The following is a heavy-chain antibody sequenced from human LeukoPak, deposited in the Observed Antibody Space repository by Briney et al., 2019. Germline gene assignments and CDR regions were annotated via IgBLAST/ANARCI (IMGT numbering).Heavy chain of an antibody. J-gene: IGHJ4*02. CDR2: ISGSGGST. Sequence: GGSLRLSCAASGFTFSSYAMSWVRQAPGKGLEWVSAISGSGGSTYYADSVKGRFTISRDNSKNTLYLQMNSLRPEDTAVYYCAKAVGAIGKSYWGQGTLVTVSS. D-gene: IGHD1-26*01. CDR3: AKAVGAIGKSY. CDR1: GFTFSSYA. V-gene: IGHV3-23*01.